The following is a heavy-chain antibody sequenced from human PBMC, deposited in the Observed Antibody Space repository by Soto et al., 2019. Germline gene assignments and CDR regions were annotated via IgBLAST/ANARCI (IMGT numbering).Heavy chain of an antibody. Sequence: QVQLVQSAAEVKKPGASVKVSCTASGYTFTSYGISWVRQVPGQGLEWMGWISAYSGNTDYAQRLQDRVTLTTDTAASTASMERRSLRSDDTARYFRASDFPGGRRGRYWGQGTLVTVSS. CDR2: ISAYSGNT. CDR3: ASDFPGGRRGRY. J-gene: IGHJ4*02. D-gene: IGHD3-16*01. CDR1: GYTFTSYG. V-gene: IGHV1-18*01.